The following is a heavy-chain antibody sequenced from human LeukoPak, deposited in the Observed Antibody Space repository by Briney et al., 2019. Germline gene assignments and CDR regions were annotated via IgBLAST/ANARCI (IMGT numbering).Heavy chain of an antibody. V-gene: IGHV3-74*01. CDR1: GLAFSAYK. CDR3: AVGGSPGY. J-gene: IGHJ4*02. Sequence: GGSLRLSCAASGLAFSAYKMHWVRQAPRKGLVWVSRISTDGYTTDYADFVQGRFTASRDNTKNTWSLEMNSLRAEDTAVYYCAVGGSPGYWGQGTLVTVSS. CDR2: ISTDGYTT. D-gene: IGHD2-15*01.